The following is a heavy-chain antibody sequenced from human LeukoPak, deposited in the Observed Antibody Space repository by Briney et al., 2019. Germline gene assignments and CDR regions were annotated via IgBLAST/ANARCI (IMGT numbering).Heavy chain of an antibody. D-gene: IGHD3-3*01. Sequence: GGSLRLSCAASGFTFSSYWMTWARQAPGKGLESVANINLDGSGKYYLDSVKGRFTISRDNAKNSLYLQMNSLRAEDTAVYYCARDLKYDFWSGYFIGSHYFDYWGQGTLVTVSS. CDR3: ARDLKYDFWSGYFIGSHYFDY. CDR1: GFTFSSYW. J-gene: IGHJ4*02. V-gene: IGHV3-7*01. CDR2: INLDGSGK.